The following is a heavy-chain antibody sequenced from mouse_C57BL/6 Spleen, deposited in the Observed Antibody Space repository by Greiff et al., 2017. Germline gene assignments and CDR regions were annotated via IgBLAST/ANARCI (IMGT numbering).Heavy chain of an antibody. Sequence: QVQLKESGAELVRPGASVTLSCKASGYTFTDYEMHWVKQTPVHGLEWIGAIDPETGGTAYNQKFKGKAILTADKSSSTAYMELRSLTSEDSAVYYCTRRLGWGTGTTVTVSS. CDR3: TRRLG. V-gene: IGHV1-15*01. J-gene: IGHJ1*03. CDR1: GYTFTDYE. CDR2: IDPETGGT.